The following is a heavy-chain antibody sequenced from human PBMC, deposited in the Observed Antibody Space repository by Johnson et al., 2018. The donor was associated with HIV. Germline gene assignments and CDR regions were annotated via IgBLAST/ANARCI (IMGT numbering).Heavy chain of an antibody. J-gene: IGHJ3*02. CDR2: ISWTSGST. V-gene: IGHV3-9*01. CDR3: ARGHNDSGYPLEAFDI. D-gene: IGHD3-22*01. CDR1: GFTFDDYA. Sequence: VQLVESGGGLVQPGRSLRLSCAASGFTFDDYAMHWVRQAPGKGLEWVSGISWTSGSTYYADSVKGRFIISRDNSKNTLLLQMNSLRVDDTAMYYCARGHNDSGYPLEAFDIWGQGTMVSVSS.